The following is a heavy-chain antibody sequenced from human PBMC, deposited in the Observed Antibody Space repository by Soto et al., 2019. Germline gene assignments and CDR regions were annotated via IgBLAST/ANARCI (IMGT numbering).Heavy chain of an antibody. CDR3: ARDQSWQDLVWWFDP. V-gene: IGHV1-69*04. D-gene: IGHD6-13*01. CDR2: IIPILGIA. J-gene: IGHJ5*02. CDR1: GGTFSSYT. Sequence: SVKVSCKASGGTFSSYTISWVRQAPGQGLEWMGRIIPILGIANYAQKFQGRVTITADKSTSTAYMELSSLTSEDTAVYYCARDQSWQDLVWWFDPRGQGTLVTVSS.